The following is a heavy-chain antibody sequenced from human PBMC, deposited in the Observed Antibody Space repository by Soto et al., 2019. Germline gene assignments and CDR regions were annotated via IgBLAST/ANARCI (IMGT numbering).Heavy chain of an antibody. Sequence: QVQLQQWGAGLLKPSETLSLTCAVYGGPFSGFHWSWIRQPPGKGLEWIGEINYSGITNYNPSLKSRVTISIDTYQSQFSLNLTSVTAADTAVYYCARRRNPLDYWGQGILVTVSS. CDR2: INYSGIT. V-gene: IGHV4-34*01. CDR1: GGPFSGFH. J-gene: IGHJ4*02. CDR3: ARRRNPLDY.